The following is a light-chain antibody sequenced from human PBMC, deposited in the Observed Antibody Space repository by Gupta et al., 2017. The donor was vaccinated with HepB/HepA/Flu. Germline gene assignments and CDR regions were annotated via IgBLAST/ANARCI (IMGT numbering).Light chain of an antibody. V-gene: IGLV1-47*01. Sequence: QSLLTQPPSASGTPGQRVTIVCSGGSPNIGSNYVYWYQQLPGTAPKLLIYRNNQWRSGVPDRFSGSKSGTSAAVAISGLRAEDEADYYCATEDDSRSSVVFGGGTKLTVL. CDR3: ATEDDSRSSVV. CDR2: RNN. CDR1: SPNIGSNY. J-gene: IGLJ2*01.